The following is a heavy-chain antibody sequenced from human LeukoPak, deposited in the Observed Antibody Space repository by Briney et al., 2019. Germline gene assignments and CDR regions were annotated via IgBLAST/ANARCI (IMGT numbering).Heavy chain of an antibody. Sequence: GGSLRLSSAASGFTFSSYAMHWVRQAPGKGLEWVAIISYDGSNKYYADSVKGRFTISRDNSKNTLYLQMNSLRAEDTAVYYCARDVRGYSFDYWGQGTLVTVSS. CDR1: GFTFSSYA. D-gene: IGHD3-10*02. CDR3: ARDVRGYSFDY. J-gene: IGHJ4*02. V-gene: IGHV3-30-3*01. CDR2: ISYDGSNK.